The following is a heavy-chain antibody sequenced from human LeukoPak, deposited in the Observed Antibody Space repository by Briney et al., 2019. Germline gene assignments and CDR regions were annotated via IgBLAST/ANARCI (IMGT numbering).Heavy chain of an antibody. CDR2: ISSSGSTI. CDR3: ASLSGYSYGLDY. CDR1: GFTFSSYE. D-gene: IGHD5-18*01. V-gene: IGHV3-48*03. Sequence: GGSLRLSCAASGFTFSSYEMNWVRQAPGKGLEWVSYISSSGSTIYYADSVKGRFTISRGNAKNSLYLQMNSLRAEDTAVYYCASLSGYSYGLDYWGQGTLVTVSS. J-gene: IGHJ4*02.